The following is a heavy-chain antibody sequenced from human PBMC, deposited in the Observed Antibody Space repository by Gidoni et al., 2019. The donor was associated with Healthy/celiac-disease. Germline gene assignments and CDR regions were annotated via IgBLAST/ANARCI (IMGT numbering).Heavy chain of an antibody. Sequence: QVQLVQSGAAVKKPGASVKVSRKLYGYHLTELSMHWVRQAPGKGLEWMGGFDPEDGETIYAQKFQGRVTMTEDTSTDTAYMELSSLRSEDTAVYYCATRYCSGGSCFFQHWGQGTLVTVAA. V-gene: IGHV1-24*01. D-gene: IGHD2-15*01. CDR1: GYHLTELS. J-gene: IGHJ1*01. CDR2: FDPEDGET. CDR3: ATRYCSGGSCFFQH.